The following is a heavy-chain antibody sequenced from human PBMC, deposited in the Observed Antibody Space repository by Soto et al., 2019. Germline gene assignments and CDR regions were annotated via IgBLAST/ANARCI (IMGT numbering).Heavy chain of an antibody. D-gene: IGHD5-12*01. Sequence: SETLSLTCTVSGGSISSYYWSWIRQPPGKGLEWIGYIYYSGSTNHNPSLKSRVTISVDTSKNQFSLKLSSVTAADTAVYYCARRWVYSGRGWYYYMDVWGKGTTVTVSS. CDR2: IYYSGST. CDR3: ARRWVYSGRGWYYYMDV. V-gene: IGHV4-59*08. J-gene: IGHJ6*03. CDR1: GGSISSYY.